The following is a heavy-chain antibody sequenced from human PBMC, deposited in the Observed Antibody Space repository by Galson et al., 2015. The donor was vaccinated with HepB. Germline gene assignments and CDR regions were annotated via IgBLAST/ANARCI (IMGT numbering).Heavy chain of an antibody. CDR1: GDSVSSNSAA. CDR2: TYYKSKWRY. J-gene: IGHJ6*02. V-gene: IGHV6-1*01. Sequence: CAISGDSVSSNSAAWNWIRQSPSRGLEWLGGTYYKSKWRYDYAESVRSRITINPDTSKNQFSLQLNSVTPEDTAVYYCARGERFCSGYYYNVVDYHYGIDMWGQGTMVTVTS. CDR3: ARGERFCSGYYYNVVDYHYGIDM. D-gene: IGHD3-3*01.